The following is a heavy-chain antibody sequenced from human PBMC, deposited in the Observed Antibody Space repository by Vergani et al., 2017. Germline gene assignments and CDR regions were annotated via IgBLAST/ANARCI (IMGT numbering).Heavy chain of an antibody. CDR1: GFTFSTYD. Sequence: EVQLVESGGGLVQPGGSLRLSCAASGFTFSTYDMHWVRHATGKGLEWVSAIGTAGDTHYADSVKGRFTISRDNSKNTLFLHMNSLRPEDTAVYYCAKVGRSEVAGTLGSFDIWGQGTMVTVSS. CDR3: AKVGRSEVAGTLGSFDI. CDR2: IGTAGDT. D-gene: IGHD6-19*01. V-gene: IGHV3-13*01. J-gene: IGHJ3*02.